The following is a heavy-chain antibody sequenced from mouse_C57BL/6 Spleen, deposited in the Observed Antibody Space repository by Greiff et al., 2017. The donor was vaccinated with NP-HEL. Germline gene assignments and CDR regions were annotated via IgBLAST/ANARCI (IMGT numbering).Heavy chain of an antibody. CDR2: ISSGSSTI. CDR3: ARPYYYGSIYAMDY. Sequence: EVQLVESGGGLVKPGGSLKLSCAASGFTFSDYGMHWVRQAPEKGLEWVAYISSGSSTIYYADTVKGRFTISRDNAKNTLFLQMTSLRSEDTAMYYCARPYYYGSIYAMDYWGQGTSVTVSS. J-gene: IGHJ4*01. CDR1: GFTFSDYG. D-gene: IGHD1-1*01. V-gene: IGHV5-17*01.